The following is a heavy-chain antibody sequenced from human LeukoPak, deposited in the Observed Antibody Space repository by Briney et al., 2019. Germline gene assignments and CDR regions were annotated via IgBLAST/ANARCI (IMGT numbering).Heavy chain of an antibody. J-gene: IGHJ3*02. V-gene: IGHV3-23*01. CDR2: ISGSGGST. CDR1: GFTFSSYA. D-gene: IGHD2/OR15-2a*01. CDR3: LTIVETTFDAFDI. Sequence: GSLRLSCAASGFTFSSYAMSWVRQAPGKGLEWVSAISGSGGSTYYADSVKGRFTISRDNSKNTLYLQMNSLRAEDTAVYYCLTIVETTFDAFDIWGQGTMVTVSS.